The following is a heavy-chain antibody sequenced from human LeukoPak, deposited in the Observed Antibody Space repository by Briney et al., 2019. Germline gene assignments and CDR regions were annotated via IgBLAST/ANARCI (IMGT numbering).Heavy chain of an antibody. Sequence: SETLSLTCTVSGGSISSGSYYWSWIRQPAGKGLEWIGRIYTSGSTNYNPSLKSRVTISVDTSKNQYSLKLSSVTAADTAVYYCAREGRIENWFDPWGQGTLVTVSS. D-gene: IGHD2-15*01. CDR2: IYTSGST. CDR1: GGSISSGSYY. CDR3: AREGRIENWFDP. V-gene: IGHV4-61*02. J-gene: IGHJ5*02.